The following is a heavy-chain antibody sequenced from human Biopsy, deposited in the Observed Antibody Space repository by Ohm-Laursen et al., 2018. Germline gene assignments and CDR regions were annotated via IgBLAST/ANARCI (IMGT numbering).Heavy chain of an antibody. Sequence: GTLSLTCTVSGDSVSRSSHYWGWIRQAPGKGLEWIGSMYYGETTSYNPSLKSRFTISVDTSNNQFSQKVSSVTAADTAVYYWARHIRSGGRGDCYPYGGQGTLVTVSS. CDR1: GDSVSRSSHY. J-gene: IGHJ4*02. D-gene: IGHD2-21*02. V-gene: IGHV4-39*01. CDR2: MYYGETT. CDR3: ARHIRSGGRGDCYPY.